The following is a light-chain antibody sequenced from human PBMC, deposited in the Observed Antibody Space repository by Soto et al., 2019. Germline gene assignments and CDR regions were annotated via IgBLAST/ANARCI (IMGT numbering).Light chain of an antibody. J-gene: IGLJ2*01. CDR3: LFSDPGARV. CDR2: DTN. V-gene: IGLV7-46*01. Sequence: QAVVTQEPSLTVSPGGTVTLTCGSSTGAVTSGHYPYWFQQKTGQAPRTLIYDTNNKHSWTPARFSGSLLGGKAALTLSGAQPEDEAEYYCLFSDPGARVFGGGTKVTVL. CDR1: TGAVTSGHY.